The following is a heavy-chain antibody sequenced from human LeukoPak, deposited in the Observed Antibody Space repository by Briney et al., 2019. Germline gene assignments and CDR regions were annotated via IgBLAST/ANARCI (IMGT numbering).Heavy chain of an antibody. CDR3: ARDRAFDY. J-gene: IGHJ4*02. V-gene: IGHV3-21*01. D-gene: IGHD3-10*01. CDR2: ISSSSYI. Sequence: PGGSLRLSCATSEFTFSNYWMSWVRQAPGKGLEWVSSISSSSYIYYADSVKGRFTISRDNAKNSLYLQMNSLRAEDTAVYYCARDRAFDYWGQGTLVTVSS. CDR1: EFTFSNYW.